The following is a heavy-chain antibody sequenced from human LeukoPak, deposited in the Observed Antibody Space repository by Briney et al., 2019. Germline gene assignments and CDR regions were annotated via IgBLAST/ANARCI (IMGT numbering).Heavy chain of an antibody. D-gene: IGHD5-12*01. J-gene: IGHJ4*02. CDR1: GGSISSSSYY. V-gene: IGHV4-39*07. Sequence: SETLSLTCTVSGGSISSSSYYWGWIRQPPGKGLEWIGSIYYSGSTYYNPSLKSRVTISVDTSKNQFSLKLSSVTAADTAVYYCARDSGYDWNYFDYWGQGTLVTVSS. CDR3: ARDSGYDWNYFDY. CDR2: IYYSGST.